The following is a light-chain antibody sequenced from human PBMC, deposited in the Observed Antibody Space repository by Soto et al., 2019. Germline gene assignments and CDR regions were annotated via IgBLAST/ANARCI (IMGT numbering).Light chain of an antibody. CDR3: LLAYGDARRV. J-gene: IGLJ2*01. CDR1: TGIVTSGHY. CDR2: DTT. V-gene: IGLV7-46*01. Sequence: QTVVTQESSLTVSPGGTVTLTCGSSTGIVTSGHYPYWFQQKPGQAPKTLIYDTTNKHSWTPARFSGSLLGGKVALTLSGAQPEDEADYYCLLAYGDARRVFGGGTKLTVL.